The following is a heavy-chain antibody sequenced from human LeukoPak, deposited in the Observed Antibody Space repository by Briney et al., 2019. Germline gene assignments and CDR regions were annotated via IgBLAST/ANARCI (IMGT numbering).Heavy chain of an antibody. CDR3: ARDQYSYGYYYYYYMDV. D-gene: IGHD5-18*01. J-gene: IGHJ6*03. CDR2: IYTSGST. V-gene: IGHV4-4*07. Sequence: SETLSLTCTVSGGSISSYYWSWIRQPAGKGLERIGRIYTSGSTNYNPSLKSRVTMSVDTSKNQFSLKLSSVTAADTAVYYCARDQYSYGYYYYYYMDVWGKGTTVTVSS. CDR1: GGSISSYY.